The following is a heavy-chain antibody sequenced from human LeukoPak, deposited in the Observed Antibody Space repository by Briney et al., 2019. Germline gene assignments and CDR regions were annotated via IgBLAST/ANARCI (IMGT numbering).Heavy chain of an antibody. CDR3: ARGDKSGGTWYDY. D-gene: IGHD6-13*01. V-gene: IGHV1-3*01. Sequence: ASVTVSCKASGYIFTDFAIHWVRQAPGQGLEWMGWINAGNDNTRYLQNFQGRVTITRDTSATTAYMELINLTFEDTALYYCARGDKSGGTWYDYWGQGTLVTVSS. CDR1: GYIFTDFA. CDR2: INAGNDNT. J-gene: IGHJ4*02.